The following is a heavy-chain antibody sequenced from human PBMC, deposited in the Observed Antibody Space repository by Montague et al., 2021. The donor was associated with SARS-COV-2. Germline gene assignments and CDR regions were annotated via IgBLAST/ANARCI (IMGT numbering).Heavy chain of an antibody. CDR2: IYYSGST. Sequence: TLSLTCAVYGGSFSGNYWNWIRQPPGKGLEWIGYIYYSGSTYYNPSLKSRVTISVDTSKNQFSLKLSSVTAADTAVYYCARAGITIFGVVTHYDYWGQGTLVTVSS. J-gene: IGHJ4*02. CDR3: ARAGITIFGVVTHYDY. CDR1: GGSFSGNY. V-gene: IGHV4-34*09. D-gene: IGHD3-3*01.